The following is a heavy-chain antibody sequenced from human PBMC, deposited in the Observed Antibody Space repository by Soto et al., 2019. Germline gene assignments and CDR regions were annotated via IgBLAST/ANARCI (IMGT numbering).Heavy chain of an antibody. CDR2: INHSGST. D-gene: IGHD3-9*01. J-gene: IGHJ5*02. CDR3: ARGSTYYDILTGLFRGNWFDP. CDR1: GGSFSGYY. V-gene: IGHV4-34*01. Sequence: SETLSLTCAVYGGSFSGYYWSWIRQPPGKGLEWIGEINHSGSTNYNPSLKSRVTISVDTSKNQFSLKLSSVTAADTAVYYCARGSTYYDILTGLFRGNWFDPWGQGTLVTVSS.